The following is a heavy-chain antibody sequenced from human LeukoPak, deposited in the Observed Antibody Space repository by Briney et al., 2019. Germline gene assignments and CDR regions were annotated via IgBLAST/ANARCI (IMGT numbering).Heavy chain of an antibody. CDR3: ERDTAGLGY. CDR1: GFTFSNYR. J-gene: IGHJ4*02. D-gene: IGHD2-21*02. V-gene: IGHV3-74*01. CDR2: INNDDTK. Sequence: GGSLRLSCAASGFTFSNYRLHWVRQAPGKGLGWVSCINNDDTKVYADSVRGRFTISRDNAKNTMFLQMNGLRAEDTAVYSCERDTAGLGYWGQGTLVTVYS.